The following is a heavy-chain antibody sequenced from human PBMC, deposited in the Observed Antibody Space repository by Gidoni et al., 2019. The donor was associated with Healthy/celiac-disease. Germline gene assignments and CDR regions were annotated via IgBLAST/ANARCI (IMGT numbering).Heavy chain of an antibody. CDR2: ISAYNGNT. D-gene: IGHD3-10*01. CDR3: ARDHYYGSGSYYNVGVFPGDP. J-gene: IGHJ5*02. CDR1: GYTFTSYG. Sequence: QVQLVQSGAEVKKPGASVKVSCKASGYTFTSYGISWVRQAPGQGLEWMGWISAYNGNTNYAQKLQGRVTMTTDTSTSTAYMELRSLRSDDTAVYYCARDHYYGSGSYYNVGVFPGDPWGQGTLVTVSS. V-gene: IGHV1-18*01.